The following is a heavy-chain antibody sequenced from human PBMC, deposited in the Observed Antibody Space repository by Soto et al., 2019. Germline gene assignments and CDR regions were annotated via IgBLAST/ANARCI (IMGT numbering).Heavy chain of an antibody. D-gene: IGHD4-17*01. J-gene: IGHJ4*02. CDR3: ARKRYGDYFDY. CDR2: IYYSGST. Sequence: QVQLQESGPGLVKPSQTLSLTCTVSGGSISSGGYYWSWIRQHPGKGLEWIGYIYYSGSTYYNPYLKGRVTISVDTSKNQFSLKLSSVTAADTAVYYCARKRYGDYFDYWGQGTLVTVSS. CDR1: GGSISSGGYY. V-gene: IGHV4-31*03.